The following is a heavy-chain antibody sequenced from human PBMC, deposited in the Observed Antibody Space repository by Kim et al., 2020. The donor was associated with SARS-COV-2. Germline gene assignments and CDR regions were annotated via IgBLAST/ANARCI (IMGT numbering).Heavy chain of an antibody. CDR1: GFTFSSYA. V-gene: IGHV3-23*01. D-gene: IGHD5-12*01. CDR3: AKDHENIVATIYGAFDI. Sequence: GGSLRLSCAASGFTFSSYAMSWVRQAPGKGLEWVSAISGSGGSTYYADSVKGRFTISRDNSKNTLYLQMNSLRAEDTAVYYCAKDHENIVATIYGAFDIWGQGTMVTVSS. CDR2: ISGSGGST. J-gene: IGHJ3*02.